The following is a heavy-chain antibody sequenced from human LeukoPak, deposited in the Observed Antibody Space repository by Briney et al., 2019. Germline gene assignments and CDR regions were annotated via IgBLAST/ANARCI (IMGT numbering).Heavy chain of an antibody. CDR3: GRDRRERYCSSTSCFYYYYGMDV. CDR1: GFTFSSYW. J-gene: IGHJ6*04. V-gene: IGHV3-74*01. D-gene: IGHD2-2*01. Sequence: PEGSLRLSCAASGFTFSSYWMHWVRQAPGKGLVWVSRINSDGSSTSYADSVKGRFTISRDNAKNTLYLQMNSLRAEDTAVYYCGRDRRERYCSSTSCFYYYYGMDVWGKGTTVTVSS. CDR2: INSDGSST.